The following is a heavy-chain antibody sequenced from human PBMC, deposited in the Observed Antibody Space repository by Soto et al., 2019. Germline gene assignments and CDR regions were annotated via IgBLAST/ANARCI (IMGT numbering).Heavy chain of an antibody. J-gene: IGHJ5*02. V-gene: IGHV4-31*03. CDR3: ARGRIVVVPAANTNWFDP. Sequence: QVQLQESGPGLVKPSQTLSLTCTVSGGSISSGGYYWSWIRQHPGKGLEWIGYIYYSGSTYYNPSRKGRITISVDTSKNQFSLQLSSLTAADTAVYYCARGRIVVVPAANTNWFDPWGQGTRVTVSS. CDR2: IYYSGST. D-gene: IGHD2-2*01. CDR1: GGSISSGGYY.